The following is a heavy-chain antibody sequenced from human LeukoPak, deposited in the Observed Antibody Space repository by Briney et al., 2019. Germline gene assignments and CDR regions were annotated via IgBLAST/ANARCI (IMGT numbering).Heavy chain of an antibody. CDR3: AKDPRGVGARGS. V-gene: IGHV3-23*01. D-gene: IGHD1-26*01. J-gene: IGHJ5*02. CDR1: GFTFSSFA. Sequence: PGGSLRLSCAASGFTFSSFAMTWVRQAPGKGLEWVSGISGSGDDTYYADSVKGRFTISRDNSENTLYLQMHSLRLEDTAVYYCAKDPRGVGARGSWGQETLVAVSS. CDR2: ISGSGDDT.